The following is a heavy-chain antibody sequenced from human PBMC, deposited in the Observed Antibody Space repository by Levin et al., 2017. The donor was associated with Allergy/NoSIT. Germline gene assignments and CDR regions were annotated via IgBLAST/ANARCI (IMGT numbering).Heavy chain of an antibody. CDR3: ARRHYTDPHFYFDH. V-gene: IGHV4-59*01. D-gene: IGHD4-11*01. J-gene: IGHJ2*01. CDR2: IYYSGPT. Sequence: SETLSLTCTVSGGSINTYYWTWIRQFPGKGLEWIGNIYYSGPTNYNPSLKGRLSISVDTSKNQFSLKMYSVTAADTAIYYCARRHYTDPHFYFDHWGRGTLVTVSS. CDR1: GGSINTYY.